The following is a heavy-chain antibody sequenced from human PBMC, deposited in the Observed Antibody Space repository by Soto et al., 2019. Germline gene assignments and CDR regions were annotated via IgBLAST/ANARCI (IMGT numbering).Heavy chain of an antibody. CDR2: ISWNSGSI. Sequence: EVQLVESGGGLVQPGRSLRLSCAASGFTFDDYAMHWVRQAPGKGLEWVSGISWNSGSIGYADSGKGRFTISRDNAKTSRDLQMNSLRAEDTALYYCAKGTQASRGAFDIWGQGTMVTLSS. J-gene: IGHJ3*02. V-gene: IGHV3-9*01. CDR1: GFTFDDYA. D-gene: IGHD3-10*01. CDR3: AKGTQASRGAFDI.